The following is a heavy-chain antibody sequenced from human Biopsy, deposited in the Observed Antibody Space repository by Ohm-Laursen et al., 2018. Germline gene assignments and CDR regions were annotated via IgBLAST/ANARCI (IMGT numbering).Heavy chain of an antibody. CDR3: ARLGSGDYFPTFFDF. Sequence: TLSLTCIVSGDSINGGRYYWNWIRHHPGKGLEWIGNIFYSANTYYNPSLKSRVTISVDTSKNQFSLKLSSVTAADTAVYYCARLGSGDYFPTFFDFWGQGALVTVSS. CDR1: GDSINGGRYY. J-gene: IGHJ4*02. V-gene: IGHV4-31*03. CDR2: IFYSANT. D-gene: IGHD5-12*01.